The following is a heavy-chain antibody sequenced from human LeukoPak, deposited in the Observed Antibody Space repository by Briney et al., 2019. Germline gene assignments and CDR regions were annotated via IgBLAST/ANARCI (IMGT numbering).Heavy chain of an antibody. CDR1: GGSISSYY. D-gene: IGHD3-22*01. CDR3: ARLYVGYDSSGYYDTFFDY. CDR2: IYYSGST. V-gene: IGHV4-59*01. J-gene: IGHJ4*02. Sequence: PSETLSLTCTVSGGSISSYYWSWIRQPPGKGLEWIGYIYYSGSTNYNPSLKSRVTISVDTSKNQFSLKLSSVTAADTAVYYCARLYVGYDSSGYYDTFFDYWGQGTLVTVSS.